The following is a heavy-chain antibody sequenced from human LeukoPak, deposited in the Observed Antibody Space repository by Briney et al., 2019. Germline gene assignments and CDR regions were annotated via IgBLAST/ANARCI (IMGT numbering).Heavy chain of an antibody. D-gene: IGHD6-6*01. J-gene: IGHJ3*02. V-gene: IGHV4-59*12. CDR2: IYYSGSS. CDR1: GGSISSYY. CDR3: VRRVAVRGFYGFDI. Sequence: PSETLSLTCTVSGGSISSYYWSWIRQPPGKGLEWIGYIYYSGSSNYNPSLKSRVTMSLDTSKNQFSLKLNSVTAADTAVYYCVRRVAVRGFYGFDIWGQGTMVTVSS.